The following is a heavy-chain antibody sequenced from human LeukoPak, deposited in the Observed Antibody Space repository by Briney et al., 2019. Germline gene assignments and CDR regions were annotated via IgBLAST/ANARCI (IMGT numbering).Heavy chain of an antibody. D-gene: IGHD6-13*01. V-gene: IGHV3-23*01. CDR2: ISGSGGST. CDR1: GLTFSSHA. CDR3: AKPGRYSSSWYLFDY. J-gene: IGHJ4*02. Sequence: PGGSLRLSCAPSGLTFSSHAMSWVRQAPGKGLDWVSPISGSGGSTYYADSVKGRFTISRDNSKSTLYLQMNSLRAEDTAVYYCAKPGRYSSSWYLFDYWGQGTLVTVSS.